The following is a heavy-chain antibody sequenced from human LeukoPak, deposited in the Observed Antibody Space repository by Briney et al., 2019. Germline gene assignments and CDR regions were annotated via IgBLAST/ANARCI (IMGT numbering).Heavy chain of an antibody. D-gene: IGHD3-10*01. CDR1: GGSFTTYY. CDR2: IFYSGST. J-gene: IGHJ3*02. V-gene: IGHV4-34*12. Sequence: SETLSLTCAVYGGSFTTYYWNWIRQPPGKGLEWIGNIFYSGSTYYSPSLKSRVTISLDTSRNQFSLKLTSVTAADTAVYYCAKSNGYGLVDIWGQGTMVTVSS. CDR3: AKSNGYGLVDI.